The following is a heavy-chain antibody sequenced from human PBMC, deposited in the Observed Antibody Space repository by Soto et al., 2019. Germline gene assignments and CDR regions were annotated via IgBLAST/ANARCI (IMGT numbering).Heavy chain of an antibody. CDR3: ATPYSTSGDAFDI. CDR2: IYPGDSDA. D-gene: IGHD6-13*01. V-gene: IGHV5-51*01. CDR1: GYTFSNYY. Sequence: PGESLKISCQASGYTFSNYYIGWVRQMPGKGLEWMGTIYPGDSDARYSPSFQGQVTLSVDKSISTAYLHWNSLKASDTAIYSCATPYSTSGDAFDIWGRGTMVTVSS. J-gene: IGHJ3*02.